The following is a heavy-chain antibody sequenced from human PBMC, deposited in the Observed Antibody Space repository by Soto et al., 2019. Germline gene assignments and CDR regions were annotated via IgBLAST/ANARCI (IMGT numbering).Heavy chain of an antibody. V-gene: IGHV3-30-3*01. Sequence: QVQLVESGGGVVQPGRSLRLSCAASGFTFSSYAMHWVRQAPGKGLEWVAGISYDGSNKYYADAVKGRFTISRDNSKNRLYLQMNSLRAEDTAVYYCAGAEVGGYSSGWHLGDYYGMDVWGQGTTVTVSS. D-gene: IGHD6-19*01. CDR2: ISYDGSNK. CDR3: AGAEVGGYSSGWHLGDYYGMDV. J-gene: IGHJ6*02. CDR1: GFTFSSYA.